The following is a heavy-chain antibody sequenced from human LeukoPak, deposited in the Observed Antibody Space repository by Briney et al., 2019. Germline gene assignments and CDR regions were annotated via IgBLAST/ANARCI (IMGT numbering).Heavy chain of an antibody. J-gene: IGHJ3*02. CDR2: IRYDGSNK. D-gene: IGHD4-11*01. CDR3: ANPWSTVTKVDAFDI. Sequence: PGGSLRLSCAASGFTFSSYGMHWVRQAPGKGLEWVAFIRYDGSNKYYADSVKGRFTISRDNSKNTLYLQMNSLRAEDTAVYYCANPWSTVTKVDAFDIWGQGTMVTVSS. V-gene: IGHV3-30*02. CDR1: GFTFSSYG.